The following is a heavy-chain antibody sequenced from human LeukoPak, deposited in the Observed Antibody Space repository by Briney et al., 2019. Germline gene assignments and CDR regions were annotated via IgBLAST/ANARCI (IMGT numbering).Heavy chain of an antibody. J-gene: IGHJ4*02. Sequence: SETLSLTCTVSGGSISSYFWNWIRQPPGKGLEWIGYIYYSGSTNYNPSLKSRVTISVDTSKNQFSLKLSSVTAADTAVYYCARVMSGYCYGYPDYWGQGTLVTVSS. V-gene: IGHV4-59*01. CDR2: IYYSGST. CDR3: ARVMSGYCYGYPDY. CDR1: GGSISSYF. D-gene: IGHD5-18*01.